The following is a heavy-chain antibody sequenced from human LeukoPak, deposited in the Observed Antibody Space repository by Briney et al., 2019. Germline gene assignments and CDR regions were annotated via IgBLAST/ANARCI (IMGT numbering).Heavy chain of an antibody. CDR1: GFTFSSYA. CDR3: AKAPASRWLQLSYYFDY. J-gene: IGHJ4*02. D-gene: IGHD5-24*01. CDR2: ISGSGGST. Sequence: GGSLRLSCAASGFTFSSYAMSWVRQASGKGLEWVSAISGSGGSTYYADSVKGRFTISRDNSKNTLYLQMNSLRAEDTAVYYCAKAPASRWLQLSYYFDYWGQGTLVTVSS. V-gene: IGHV3-23*01.